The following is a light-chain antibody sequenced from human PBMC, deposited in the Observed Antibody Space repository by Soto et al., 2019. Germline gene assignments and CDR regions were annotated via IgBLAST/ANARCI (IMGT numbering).Light chain of an antibody. CDR2: DVT. Sequence: QSALTQPASVSGSPGQSITISCTGTSSDVGGYNYISWYQQQPGKAPKFMIYDVTNRPSGVSNRFSGSKSGNTASLTISGLQAEDEADYYCCSNSTSNNRPKVFGTGTKLTVL. V-gene: IGLV2-14*01. CDR1: SSDVGGYNY. CDR3: CSNSTSNNRPKV. J-gene: IGLJ1*01.